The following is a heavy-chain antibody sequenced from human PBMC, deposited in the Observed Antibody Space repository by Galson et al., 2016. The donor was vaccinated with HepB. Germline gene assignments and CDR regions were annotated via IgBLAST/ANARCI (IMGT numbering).Heavy chain of an antibody. CDR2: VYYTGST. V-gene: IGHV4-59*01. Sequence: SETLSLTCTVSGDSISSYYWTWIRQPPGKGPEWIGYVYYTGSTKYNPSLRSPVSISVDTSKNQFSLKLSSVTAADTAVYYCAREVASRFDYWGQGILVSVSS. CDR1: GDSISSYY. CDR3: AREVASRFDY. J-gene: IGHJ4*02. D-gene: IGHD5-12*01.